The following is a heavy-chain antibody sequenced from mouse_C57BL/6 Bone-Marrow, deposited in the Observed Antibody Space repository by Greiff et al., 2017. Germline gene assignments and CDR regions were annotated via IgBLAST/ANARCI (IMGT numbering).Heavy chain of an antibody. V-gene: IGHV5-9-1*02. CDR2: ISSGGDYI. J-gene: IGHJ4*01. Sequence: EVMLVESGEGLVKPGGSLKLSCAASGFTFSSYAMSWVRQTPEKRLEWVAYISSGGDYIYYADTVKGRFTISRDNARNTLYLQMSSLKSEDTAMYYCTREEVTTRGYAMDYWGQGTSGTVSS. CDR1: GFTFSSYA. CDR3: TREEVTTRGYAMDY. D-gene: IGHD2-2*01.